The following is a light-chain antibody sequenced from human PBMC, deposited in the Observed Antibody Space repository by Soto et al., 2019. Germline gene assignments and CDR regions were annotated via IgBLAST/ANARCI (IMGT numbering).Light chain of an antibody. Sequence: EIVLTQSPGTLSLSPGERATLSCRASQSFSSSYLAWYQQKPGQAPRLLIYGASSRATGIPDRFSGSGSGTDFTLTISRLEPEDWSVDYCQQYGSSVYTFGQWTKVEIK. J-gene: IGKJ2*01. CDR1: QSFSSSY. CDR2: GAS. V-gene: IGKV3-20*01. CDR3: QQYGSSVYT.